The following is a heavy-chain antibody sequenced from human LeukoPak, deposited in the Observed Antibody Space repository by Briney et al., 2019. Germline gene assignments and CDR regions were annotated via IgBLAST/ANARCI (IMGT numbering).Heavy chain of an antibody. J-gene: IGHJ6*03. Sequence: SETLSLTCTVSGGSISSSSYYWGWIRQPPGKGLEWIGSIYYSGSTYYNPSLKSRVTISVETSKKEFSLKVNSVTAADTAVYYCASISIIHPLGGYYYMDVWGKGTTVTIS. CDR2: IYYSGST. D-gene: IGHD2/OR15-2a*01. CDR1: GGSISSSSYY. V-gene: IGHV4-39*07. CDR3: ASISIIHPLGGYYYMDV.